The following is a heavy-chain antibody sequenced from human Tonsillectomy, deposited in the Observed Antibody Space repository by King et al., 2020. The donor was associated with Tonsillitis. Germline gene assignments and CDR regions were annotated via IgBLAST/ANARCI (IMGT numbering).Heavy chain of an antibody. CDR3: ASPGGYSYGLFDY. V-gene: IGHV5-51*03. Sequence: QLVQSGGEVRKPGESLKISCKASGYSFTTYWIGWVRQMPGKGLEWMGIIYPGDSATRYSPSFQGQVTISADKSIRPAYVQWSSLKASDTAMYYCASPGGYSYGLFDYWGQGTLVTVSS. J-gene: IGHJ4*02. CDR1: GYSFTTYW. D-gene: IGHD5-18*01. CDR2: IYPGDSAT.